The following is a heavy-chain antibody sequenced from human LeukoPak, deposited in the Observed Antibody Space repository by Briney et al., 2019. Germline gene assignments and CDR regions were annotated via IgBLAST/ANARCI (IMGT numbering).Heavy chain of an antibody. CDR3: ASSGYSSGWYEFDH. V-gene: IGHV4-39*07. Sequence: SEALSLTCTVSGGSISSSSYYWGWIRQPPGKGLEWIGSIYYSGSTYYNPSLKSRVTISVDTSKNQFSLKLSSVTAADTAVYYCASSGYSSGWYEFDHWGQGTLVTVSS. J-gene: IGHJ4*02. CDR2: IYYSGST. D-gene: IGHD6-19*01. CDR1: GGSISSSSYY.